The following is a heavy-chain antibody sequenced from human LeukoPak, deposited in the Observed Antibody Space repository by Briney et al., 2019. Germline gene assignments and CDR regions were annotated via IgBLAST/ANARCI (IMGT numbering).Heavy chain of an antibody. D-gene: IGHD4-17*01. J-gene: IGHJ4*01. V-gene: IGHV1-18*01. CDR3: ARDRVGGDLTGVSLY. CDR1: GYPFDNFG. Sequence: ASVKVSCKASGYPFDNFGLTWVRQAPGQGLEWMGWISAYNGNTHYAQKFRGRLALTTETSTSTAYLELRSLKSDDTAVYYCARDRVGGDLTGVSLYWGQGTLVTVSS. CDR2: ISAYNGNT.